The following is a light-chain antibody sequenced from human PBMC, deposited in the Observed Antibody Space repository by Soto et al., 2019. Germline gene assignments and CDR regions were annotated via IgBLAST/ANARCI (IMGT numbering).Light chain of an antibody. CDR3: CSFAGSYTLYV. V-gene: IGLV2-11*01. J-gene: IGLJ1*01. Sequence: QSALTQPRSVSGSPGQSVTISCTGTSRDFGGYDFVSWYQQHPAKAPKLIIFDVTKRPSGVPDRFSGSKSGNTASLTISGLQADDEADYYCCSFAGSYTLYVFGTGTKVTVL. CDR2: DVT. CDR1: SRDFGGYDF.